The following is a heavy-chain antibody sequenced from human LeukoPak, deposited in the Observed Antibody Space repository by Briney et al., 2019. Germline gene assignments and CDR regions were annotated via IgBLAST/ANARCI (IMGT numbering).Heavy chain of an antibody. Sequence: NPGGSLRLSCAASGFTFSSYSMNWVRQAPGKGLEWVSSISSSRSYIYYVDSVKGRFTISRDNAKNSLYLQTNSLRAEDTAVYYCARDLPDEVPSFDLWGRGTLVTVSS. J-gene: IGHJ2*01. CDR2: ISSSRSYI. CDR1: GFTFSSYS. V-gene: IGHV3-21*01. CDR3: ARDLPDEVPSFDL. D-gene: IGHD1-1*01.